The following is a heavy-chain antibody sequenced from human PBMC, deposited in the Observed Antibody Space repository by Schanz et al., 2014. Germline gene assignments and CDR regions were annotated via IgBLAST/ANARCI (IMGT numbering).Heavy chain of an antibody. V-gene: IGHV3-23*01. J-gene: IGHJ4*02. CDR3: ARDAVALVPEYFMDV. D-gene: IGHD2-15*01. Sequence: EVQLLESGGGLVQPGGSLRLSCAASGFSFSIFAMTWVRQAPGQGLEWVSHINSDGTTTTYADSVKGRFTISRDNSMNTLHLQMDGLRVEDTAVYYCARDAVALVPEYFMDVWGQGTLVTVSS. CDR1: GFSFSIFA. CDR2: INSDGTTT.